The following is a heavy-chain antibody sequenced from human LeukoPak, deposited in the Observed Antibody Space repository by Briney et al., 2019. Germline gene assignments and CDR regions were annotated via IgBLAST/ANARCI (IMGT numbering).Heavy chain of an antibody. CDR2: ISDSGGST. CDR1: GFTFSSYA. V-gene: IGHV3-23*01. D-gene: IGHD6-13*01. CDR3: AKGSSNWRDYYYFDY. Sequence: GGCLRLSCAASGFTFSSYAVSWVRQAPGKGLAWVSAISDSGGSTQYADSVKGRFIISRDNSKNTLYLQMNSVRVEDTAVYYCAKGSSNWRDYYYFDYWGQGTLVTVSS. J-gene: IGHJ4*02.